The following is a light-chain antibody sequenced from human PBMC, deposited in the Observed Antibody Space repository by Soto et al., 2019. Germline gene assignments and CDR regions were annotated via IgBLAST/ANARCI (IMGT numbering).Light chain of an antibody. CDR3: QQYGSSSLT. CDR1: QSVSSSY. Sequence: EIVLTQSPGTLSLSPGERATLSCRASQSVSSSYLALYQQKPGQAPRLLIYGASSRATGIPDRFSGSGSGTDFTLTISRLEPEDFAVYYCQQYGSSSLTFGGGTKAEIK. V-gene: IGKV3-20*01. CDR2: GAS. J-gene: IGKJ4*01.